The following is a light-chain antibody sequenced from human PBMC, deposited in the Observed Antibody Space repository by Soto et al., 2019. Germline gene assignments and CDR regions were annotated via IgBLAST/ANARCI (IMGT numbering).Light chain of an antibody. CDR3: QQLNTLPFT. Sequence: DIQLTQSPSLLSAAVGERVTITCRASHDISTYLAWYQQKPGKAPKLMIYEASTLQSGVPSRFSGSGSGTEFTLTISGLLPEDFATYHCQQLNTLPFTFGQGTRLEIK. J-gene: IGKJ5*01. V-gene: IGKV1-9*01. CDR1: HDISTY. CDR2: EAS.